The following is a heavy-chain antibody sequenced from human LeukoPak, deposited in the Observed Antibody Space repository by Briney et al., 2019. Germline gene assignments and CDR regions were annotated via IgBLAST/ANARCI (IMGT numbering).Heavy chain of an antibody. CDR3: AKDSRRYYDILTGYYYYYYGMDV. Sequence: GGSLRLSCAASGFTFDDYAMHWVRQAPGKGLEWVSLISGDGCSTYYADSVKGRFTISRDNSKNSLYLQMNSLRTEDTALYYCAKDSRRYYDILTGYYYYYYGMDVWGQGTTVTVSS. D-gene: IGHD3-9*01. CDR1: GFTFDDYA. V-gene: IGHV3-43*02. J-gene: IGHJ6*02. CDR2: ISGDGCST.